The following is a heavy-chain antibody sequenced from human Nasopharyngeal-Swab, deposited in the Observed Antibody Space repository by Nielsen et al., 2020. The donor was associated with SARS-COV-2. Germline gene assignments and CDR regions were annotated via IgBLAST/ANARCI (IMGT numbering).Heavy chain of an antibody. CDR3: ARESVSITTYIDH. V-gene: IGHV3-7*03. D-gene: IGHD4-11*01. Sequence: GRSLKISCAASGFTFFSGHWMSWVRQAPGKGLEWVANIKPDGSEKYYVDSVKGRFTISRDNARNSLYLQINSLRAEDTAMYYCARESVSITTYIDHWGQGTLVTVSS. CDR2: IKPDGSEK. CDR1: GFTFFSGHW. J-gene: IGHJ4*02.